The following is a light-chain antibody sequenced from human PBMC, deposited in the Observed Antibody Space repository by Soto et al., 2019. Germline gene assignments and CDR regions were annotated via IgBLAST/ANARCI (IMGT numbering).Light chain of an antibody. CDR2: GAS. J-gene: IGKJ2*01. CDR1: QNVNNNC. Sequence: DIVLTQSPGTLSLSAGERATLSCRASQNVNNNCLAWYQQKPGQAPRLLIRGASSRATGLPDRFSGSGSGTAFTLTISRLEPEDFAVNYCQQYRSSPVTFGQGTKLEIK. CDR3: QQYRSSPVT. V-gene: IGKV3-20*01.